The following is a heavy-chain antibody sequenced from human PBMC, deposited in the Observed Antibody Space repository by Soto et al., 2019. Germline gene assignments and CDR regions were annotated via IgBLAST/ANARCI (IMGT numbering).Heavy chain of an antibody. Sequence: QITLKQSGPTLVQPTQTLTLTCTFSGFSLTTQGVHVGWIRQPPGKALEWLELIYWYDNEVYSPSLKNRLTITKDTSKSQVVLTVATVDPVDTASYYCVYRDFGEYFLQFWGQGILVNVSS. CDR1: GFSLTTQGVH. J-gene: IGHJ4*02. CDR3: VYRDFGEYFLQF. D-gene: IGHD4-17*01. V-gene: IGHV2-5*01. CDR2: IYWYDNE.